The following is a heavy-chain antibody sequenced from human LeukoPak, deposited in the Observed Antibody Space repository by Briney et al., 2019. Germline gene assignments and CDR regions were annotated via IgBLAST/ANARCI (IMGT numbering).Heavy chain of an antibody. V-gene: IGHV3-21*01. Sequence: PGGSLRLSCAASGFTFSSYSMSWVRQAPGKGLEWVSSISSSSTYIYYADSLKGRFTISRDNAKNSLYLQMNSLRAEDTAVYYCARGEAVAAPPDYWGQGTLATVSS. J-gene: IGHJ4*02. CDR2: ISSSSTYI. D-gene: IGHD6-19*01. CDR3: ARGEAVAAPPDY. CDR1: GFTFSSYS.